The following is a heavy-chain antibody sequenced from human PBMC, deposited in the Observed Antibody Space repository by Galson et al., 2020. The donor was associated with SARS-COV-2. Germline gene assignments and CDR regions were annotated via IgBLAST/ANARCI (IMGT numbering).Heavy chain of an antibody. CDR3: AKGGSGWSPLDY. J-gene: IGHJ4*02. CDR2: IYSGGTT. Sequence: GESLKISCAASGFTFSAYAMTWVRQAPGKGLEWVSVIYSGGTTYYADSVKGRFTISRDNSNNTLYLEMNSLRTEDTALYFCAKGGSGWSPLDYWGQGTLVTVSS. CDR1: GFTFSAYA. V-gene: IGHV3-23*03. D-gene: IGHD6-19*01.